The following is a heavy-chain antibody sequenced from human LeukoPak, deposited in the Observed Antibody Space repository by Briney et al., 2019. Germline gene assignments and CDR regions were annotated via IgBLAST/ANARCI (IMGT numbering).Heavy chain of an antibody. CDR2: IVPILGIP. CDR3: ARDFTDDAFDI. J-gene: IGHJ3*02. D-gene: IGHD3-16*01. V-gene: IGHV1-69*04. Sequence: GASVKVSCKASGYTFTNYGITWVRQAPGQGLEWMGRIVPILGIPNYAQKFQGRVTITADKSTNTAYMELSSLRSDDTAMYYCARDFTDDAFDIWGQGTMVTVS. CDR1: GYTFTNYG.